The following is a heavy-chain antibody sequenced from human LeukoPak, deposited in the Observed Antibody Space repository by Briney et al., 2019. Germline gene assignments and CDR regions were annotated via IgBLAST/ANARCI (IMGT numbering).Heavy chain of an antibody. V-gene: IGHV4-39*01. Sequence: SETLSLTCTVSGDSISSYYWSWIRQPPGKGLEWIGSIYYSGSTYYNPSLKSRVTISVDTSKNQFSLKLSSVTAADTAVYYCARHPPSYDSSAECYFDYWGQGTLVTVSS. CDR3: ARHPPSYDSSAECYFDY. J-gene: IGHJ4*02. CDR2: IYYSGST. D-gene: IGHD3-22*01. CDR1: GDSISSYY.